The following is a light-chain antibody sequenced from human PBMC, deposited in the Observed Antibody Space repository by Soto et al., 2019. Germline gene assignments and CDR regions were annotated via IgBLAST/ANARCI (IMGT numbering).Light chain of an antibody. V-gene: IGLV2-11*01. CDR3: CSYAGSYSYV. CDR1: SSDVGGYNY. Sequence: QSALTQPRSVSGPPGQSVTISCTGTSSDVGGYNYVSWYQQRPGKAPKFMIYDVNKRPSGFPDRFSGSKSGNTASLTISGLQAGDEADYYCCSYAGSYSYVFGTGTKLTVL. J-gene: IGLJ1*01. CDR2: DVN.